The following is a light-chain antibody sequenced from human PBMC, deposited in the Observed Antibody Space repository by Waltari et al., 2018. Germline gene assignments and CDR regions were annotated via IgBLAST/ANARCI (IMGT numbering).Light chain of an antibody. CDR3: QQRSRWPLT. J-gene: IGKJ4*01. Sequence: EIVLTQSPATLSLSPGESATLSCRASQNLDIYLAWYQQRPGQAPRLLISDASYRATGIPARFRGSGSGTDFTLTISSLEPEDFAVYSCQQRSRWPLTFGGGTKVEL. CDR1: QNLDIY. V-gene: IGKV3-11*01. CDR2: DAS.